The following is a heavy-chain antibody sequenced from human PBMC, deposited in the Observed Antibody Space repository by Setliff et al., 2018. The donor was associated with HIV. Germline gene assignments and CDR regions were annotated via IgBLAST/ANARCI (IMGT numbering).Heavy chain of an antibody. CDR1: GGSTNNYY. V-gene: IGHV4-59*01. CDR2: VSNGGDT. D-gene: IGHD3-3*01. CDR3: ARATYTTLFGVLMGEGLQY. J-gene: IGHJ4*02. Sequence: PSETLSLTCAVSGGSTNNYYLTWIRQPPGKGLEWIGSVSNGGDTNYNPSLKSRVSLSLDTSKTQFSLKLTSVTAADTAVYYCARATYTTLFGVLMGEGLQYWGPGTLVTVSS.